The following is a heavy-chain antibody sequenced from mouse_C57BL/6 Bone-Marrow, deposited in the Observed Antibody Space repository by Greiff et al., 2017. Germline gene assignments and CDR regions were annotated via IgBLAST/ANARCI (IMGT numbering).Heavy chain of an antibody. CDR2: IWSGGST. Sequence: QVQLKESGPGLVQPSQSLSITCTVSGFSLTSYGVHWVRQSPGKGLEWLGVIWSGGSTDYNAAFISRLSISKDNSKSQVFFKMNSLQADDTAIYYCARNDYAPWFAYWGQGTLVTVSA. V-gene: IGHV2-2*01. D-gene: IGHD2-4*01. CDR1: GFSLTSYG. CDR3: ARNDYAPWFAY. J-gene: IGHJ3*01.